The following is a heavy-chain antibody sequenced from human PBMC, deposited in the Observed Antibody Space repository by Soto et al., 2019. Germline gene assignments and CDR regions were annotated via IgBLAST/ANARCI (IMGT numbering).Heavy chain of an antibody. CDR3: ARFNGSGTNYYMDV. D-gene: IGHD3-10*01. V-gene: IGHV1-18*01. J-gene: IGHJ6*03. CDR2: ISVNNGNT. CDR1: GYMFTSYG. Sequence: QVQLVQSGAELKKPGASAKVSCKASGYMFTSYGISWVRQAPGQGLEWMAWISVNNGNTNYAQKFQGRVTMTTDTSTNTAPMELRSLRYDDTAVYYCARFNGSGTNYYMDVLGKGTTVFVSS.